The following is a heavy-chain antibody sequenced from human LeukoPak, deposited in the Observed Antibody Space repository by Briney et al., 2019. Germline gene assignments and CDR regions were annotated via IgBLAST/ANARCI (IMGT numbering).Heavy chain of an antibody. CDR2: IKKDGTEK. Sequence: PGGSLRLSCAASGFTLSDYWMGWVRQAPGKGLEWVGNIKKDGTEKYYVASVKGRFTISRDSAKNALYLQMNSLRAEDTAVYYCARDIAAFYFDYWGQGTLVTVSS. CDR3: ARDIAAFYFDY. V-gene: IGHV3-7*01. J-gene: IGHJ4*02. D-gene: IGHD6-13*01. CDR1: GFTLSDYW.